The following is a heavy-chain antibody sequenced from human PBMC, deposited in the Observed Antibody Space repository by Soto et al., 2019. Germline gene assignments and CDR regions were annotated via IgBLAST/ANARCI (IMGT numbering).Heavy chain of an antibody. CDR3: ARDSPPHYSGYDCVS. CDR2: IKNDGSEE. D-gene: IGHD5-12*01. J-gene: IGHJ5*02. V-gene: IGHV3-7*01. CDR1: GFTFSTYW. Sequence: EVHLVESGGGLVQPGESLRLSCAASGFTFSTYWMTWVRQAPGKGLEWVANIKNDGSEEYYVDSVKGRFTISRDNARNSLDRQMNSLRAEDTAVYHCARDSPPHYSGYDCVSWGQGTLVTVSS.